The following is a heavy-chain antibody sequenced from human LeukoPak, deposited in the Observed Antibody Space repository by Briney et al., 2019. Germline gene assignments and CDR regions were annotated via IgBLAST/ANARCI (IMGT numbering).Heavy chain of an antibody. CDR2: IYYNGNT. CDR3: TRGPFMWPRSRFDP. Sequence: KSSETLSLTCTVSGGSISNTNHYWGWIRQPPGKGLEWIGSIYYNGNTHYNSPLKSRVTISIDTSKRKFSLKMNSVTAADTAVYYCTRGPFMWPRSRFDPWGQGTLVTVSA. D-gene: IGHD5-12*01. J-gene: IGHJ5*02. CDR1: GGSISNTNHY. V-gene: IGHV4-39*07.